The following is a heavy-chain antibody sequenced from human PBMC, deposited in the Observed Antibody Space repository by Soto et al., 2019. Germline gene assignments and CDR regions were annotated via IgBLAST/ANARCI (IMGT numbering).Heavy chain of an antibody. J-gene: IGHJ6*02. CDR2: IYYSGST. CDR3: ARVRVDYGMDV. V-gene: IGHV4-39*01. CDR1: GGSISSSSYY. Sequence: QLQLQESGPGLVKPSETLSLTCTVSGGSISSSSYYWGWIRQPPGKGLEWIGSIYYSGSTYYNPSLKSRVTISVDTSKNQFSLKLSSVTAADTAVYYCARVRVDYGMDVWGQGTTVNVSS. D-gene: IGHD3-10*01.